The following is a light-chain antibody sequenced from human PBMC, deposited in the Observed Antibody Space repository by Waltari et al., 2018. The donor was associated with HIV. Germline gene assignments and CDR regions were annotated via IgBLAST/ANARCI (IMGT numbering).Light chain of an antibody. J-gene: IGLJ3*02. Sequence: NFILTQPHSVSGSPGKTVTISCTRSSGTIASNSVQWFQQRPGRAPATILYDDSHRAAGVPDRFSGTIDRSSNSASLMISGVKTEDEADYYCQSYDNTNHWVFGGGTKLTVL. CDR3: QSYDNTNHWV. CDR1: SGTIASNS. CDR2: DDS. V-gene: IGLV6-57*03.